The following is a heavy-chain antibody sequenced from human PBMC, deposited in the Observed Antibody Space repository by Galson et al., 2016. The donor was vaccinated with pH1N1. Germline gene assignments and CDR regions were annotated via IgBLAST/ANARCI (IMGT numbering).Heavy chain of an antibody. CDR2: AYFRFQWHN. J-gene: IGHJ4*02. Sequence: CAISGDSVSAKSVTWNWIRQSPSKGLEWLGRAYFRFQWHNDYAESLRGRLTVNADTSKNEFSLQLNSVTPEDTAVYYCARAKYDNLWGSYRLDYWGQGTLVTVSS. D-gene: IGHD3-16*02. CDR1: GDSVSAKSVT. CDR3: ARAKYDNLWGSYRLDY. V-gene: IGHV6-1*01.